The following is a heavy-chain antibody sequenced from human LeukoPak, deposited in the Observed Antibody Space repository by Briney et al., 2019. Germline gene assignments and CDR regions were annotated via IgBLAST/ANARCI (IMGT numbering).Heavy chain of an antibody. CDR3: AREFGSVWELPFDY. CDR1: GFTFSSYG. Sequence: PGGSLRLSCAASGFTFSSYGMSWGRQAPGKGLELVSGICGSGGRTSYADSVKGRFTISRDNAKNSRYLQMNSLRAEDTAVYYCAREFGSVWELPFDYWGQGTLVTVSS. V-gene: IGHV3-23*01. D-gene: IGHD1-26*01. J-gene: IGHJ4*02. CDR2: ICGSGGRT.